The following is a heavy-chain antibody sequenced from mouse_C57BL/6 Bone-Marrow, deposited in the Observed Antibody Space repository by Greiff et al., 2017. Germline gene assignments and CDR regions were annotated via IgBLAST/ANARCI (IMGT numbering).Heavy chain of an antibody. Sequence: QVQLQQSGAELARPGASVKLSCKASGYTFTSYGISWVKQRTGQGLEWIGEIYPRSGNPYYNEKFKGKATLTADKSSSTAYMELRNLTSEDSAVYSVANSYYSSYPWFAYWGQGTLVTVSA. J-gene: IGHJ3*01. CDR1: GYTFTSYG. CDR3: ANSYYSSYPWFAY. D-gene: IGHD2-5*01. CDR2: IYPRSGNP. V-gene: IGHV1-81*01.